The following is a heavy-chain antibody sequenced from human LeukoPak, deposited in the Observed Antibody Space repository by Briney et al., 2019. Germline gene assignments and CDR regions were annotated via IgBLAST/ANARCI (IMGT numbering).Heavy chain of an antibody. CDR2: INHSGST. V-gene: IGHV4-34*01. CDR1: GGSSSGYY. Sequence: SETLSLTCAVYGGSSSGYYWSWIRQPPGKGLEWIGEINHSGSTNYNPSLKSRVTISVDTSKNQFSLKLSSVTAADTAVYYCASAFLTGKDYWGQGTLVTVSS. CDR3: ASAFLTGKDY. D-gene: IGHD3-9*01. J-gene: IGHJ4*02.